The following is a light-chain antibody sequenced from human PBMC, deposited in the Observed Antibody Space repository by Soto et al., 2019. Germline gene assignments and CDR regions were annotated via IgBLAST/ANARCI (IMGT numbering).Light chain of an antibody. J-gene: IGLJ1*01. V-gene: IGLV2-14*01. CDR2: EVS. Sequence: QSALTQPASVSGSPGQSITISCTGTSSDVGGYNYVSWYQQHPGKAPKLMIYEVSNRPSGVSNRFSGSKSGNTASLTISGLQAEDEADYYYSSYTSSSTPDVFGTGTKVTVL. CDR1: SSDVGGYNY. CDR3: SSYTSSSTPDV.